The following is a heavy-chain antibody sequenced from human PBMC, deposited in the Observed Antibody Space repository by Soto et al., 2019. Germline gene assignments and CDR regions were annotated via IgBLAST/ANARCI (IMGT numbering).Heavy chain of an antibody. Sequence: EVQLVESGGGLVQPGGSLRLSCAASGFTFSSYWMHWVRQAPGKGLVWVSRINSDGSSTNYADSVKGRFTISRDNAKNTLYLQMNSLRVEDTAVYYCARRPPGGGFYGMDVWGQGTTVTVSS. V-gene: IGHV3-74*01. CDR1: GFTFSSYW. CDR2: INSDGSST. D-gene: IGHD3-16*01. J-gene: IGHJ6*02. CDR3: ARRPPGGGFYGMDV.